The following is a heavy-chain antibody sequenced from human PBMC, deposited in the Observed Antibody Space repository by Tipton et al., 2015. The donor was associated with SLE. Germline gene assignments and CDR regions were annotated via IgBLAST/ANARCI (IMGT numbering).Heavy chain of an antibody. J-gene: IGHJ4*02. Sequence: SLRLSCAASGFTFSTYAMTWVRQAPGKGLEWVAVISYDGSFKYYADSVRGRITISRDNSKDTLYLQMNSLRGEDTAVYYCARDLGGYRHSSSSYFDYWGQGTQVTVSS. D-gene: IGHD5-18*01. V-gene: IGHV3-30*03. CDR3: ARDLGGYRHSSSSYFDY. CDR2: ISYDGSFK. CDR1: GFTFSTYA.